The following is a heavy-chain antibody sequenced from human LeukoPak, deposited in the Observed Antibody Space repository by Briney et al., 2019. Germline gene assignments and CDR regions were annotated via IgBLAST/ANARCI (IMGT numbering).Heavy chain of an antibody. V-gene: IGHV3-48*01. CDR1: GFTFRSYG. J-gene: IGHJ6*03. D-gene: IGHD4-17*01. CDR3: AKDPHPSGYGDFHYMDV. Sequence: PGGSLRLSRAASGFTFRSYGMNWVRQAPGKGPEWVSYISSRSTTMYYADSVRGRFTISRDNAKNSLYLEMNSLRPEDTAVYYCAKDPHPSGYGDFHYMDVWGKGTTVTVSS. CDR2: ISSRSTTM.